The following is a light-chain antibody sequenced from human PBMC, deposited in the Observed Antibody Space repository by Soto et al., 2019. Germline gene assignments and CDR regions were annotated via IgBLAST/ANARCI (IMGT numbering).Light chain of an antibody. V-gene: IGKV1-6*01. CDR1: QDIRND. CDR3: LQDYNYPFT. CDR2: AAS. J-gene: IGKJ3*01. Sequence: AIQMTQSPSSLSASVGDRVTITCRASQDIRNDLGWYQQQPGTAPQLLLYAASSLQGGLPSRFSGSGSGTDFTLTISSLQPEYFATYYCLQDYNYPFTFGPGTKVDV.